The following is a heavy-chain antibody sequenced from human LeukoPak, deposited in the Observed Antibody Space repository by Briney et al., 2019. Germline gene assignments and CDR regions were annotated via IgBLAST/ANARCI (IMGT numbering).Heavy chain of an antibody. CDR2: IYHSGST. V-gene: IGHV4-30-2*01. J-gene: IGHJ4*02. CDR3: ATSAMQLYYFDY. CDR1: GGSISSGGYS. D-gene: IGHD6-13*01. Sequence: SSETLSLTCAVSGGSISSGGYSWSWIRQPPGKGQEWIGYIYHSGSTYYNPSLKSRVTISVDRSKNQFSLKLSSVTAADTAVYYCATSAMQLYYFDYWGQGTLVTVSS.